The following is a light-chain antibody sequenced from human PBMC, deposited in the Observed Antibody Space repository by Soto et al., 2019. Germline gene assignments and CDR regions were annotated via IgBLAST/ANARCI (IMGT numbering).Light chain of an antibody. J-gene: IGLJ1*01. V-gene: IGLV2-14*01. CDR3: ISCTSVNIRCV. CDR2: EVT. Sequence: QSVLTQPASVSGSPGQSIIISCTGTGSDIGRSDFVSWFQQLPGSVPKLMIYEVTGRPSGTSDRFSGSKSGNTASLTISGLQPGDEADYYCISCTSVNIRCVFGTGTKVTVL. CDR1: GSDIGRSDF.